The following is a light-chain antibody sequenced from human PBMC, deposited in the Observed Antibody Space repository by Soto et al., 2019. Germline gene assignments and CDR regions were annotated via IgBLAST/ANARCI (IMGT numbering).Light chain of an antibody. CDR1: SSDVGGDNY. CDR3: CSSVGSYTSV. Sequence: QSALTQPRSVSGSPGQSVTISCTGTSSDVGGDNYVSWYQQHPGKAPKLMIYDVSKRPSGVPDRFSGSKSGNTASLTISGLQAEDEADYYWCSSVGSYTSVFGGGTKLTVL. CDR2: DVS. J-gene: IGLJ3*02. V-gene: IGLV2-11*01.